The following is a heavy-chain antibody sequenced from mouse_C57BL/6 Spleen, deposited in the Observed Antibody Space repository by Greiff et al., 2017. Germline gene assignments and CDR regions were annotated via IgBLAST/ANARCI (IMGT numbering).Heavy chain of an antibody. CDR1: GYAFRSYG. D-gene: IGHD1-1*01. J-gene: IGHJ1*03. V-gene: IGHV1-80*01. CDR3: ARDYGSSDEGYLGV. Sequence: QVQLQQSGAELVKPGASVKISCNASGYAFRSYGMNWVKQRPGQGLEWIGQIYPGGGYTNYNGKFKDKATLTADKSSSTAYMQPRSVTSEYDAVYFCARDYGSSDEGYLGVWGTGTTVTVLS. CDR2: IYPGGGYT.